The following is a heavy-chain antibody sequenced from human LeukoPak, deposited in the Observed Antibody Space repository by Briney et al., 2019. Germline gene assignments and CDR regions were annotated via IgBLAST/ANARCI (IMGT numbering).Heavy chain of an antibody. CDR3: ARDYSGTFDS. CDR1: GFTVSSNY. CDR2: IWYDGSKK. D-gene: IGHD4-23*01. Sequence: GGSLRLSCAASGFTVSSNYMSWVRQAPGKGLEWVAVIWYDGSKKYYADSVKGRFTISRDNSKNTLYLQMNSLGAEDTAVYYCARDYSGTFDSWGQGTLVTVSS. J-gene: IGHJ5*01. V-gene: IGHV3-33*08.